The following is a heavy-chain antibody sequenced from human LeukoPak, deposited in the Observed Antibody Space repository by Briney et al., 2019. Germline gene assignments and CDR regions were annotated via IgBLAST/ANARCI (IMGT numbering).Heavy chain of an antibody. D-gene: IGHD5-24*01. Sequence: SETLSLTCTVSGYSINSGSSWGWIRQSPGKGLEWLGSIYHSGTTYYTPSLKSRVTIAVDTSKNQFSLKLSSVTAADTAVYYCARGDGYYPGLLGYWGQGTLVNVSS. CDR1: GYSINSGSS. V-gene: IGHV4-38-2*02. CDR2: IYHSGTT. CDR3: ARGDGYYPGLLGY. J-gene: IGHJ4*02.